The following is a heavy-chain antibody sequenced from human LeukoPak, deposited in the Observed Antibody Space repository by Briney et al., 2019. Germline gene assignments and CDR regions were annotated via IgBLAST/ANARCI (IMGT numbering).Heavy chain of an antibody. J-gene: IGHJ4*02. D-gene: IGHD1-26*01. V-gene: IGHV4-61*02. CDR2: IYTSGST. CDR3: ARDQGSGPGFDY. Sequence: KASETLSLTCTVSGGSISSGSYYWSWIRQPAGKGLEWIRRIYTSGSTNYNPSLKSRVTISVDTSKNQFSLKLSSVTAADTAVYYCARDQGSGPGFDYWGQGTLVTVSS. CDR1: GGSISSGSYY.